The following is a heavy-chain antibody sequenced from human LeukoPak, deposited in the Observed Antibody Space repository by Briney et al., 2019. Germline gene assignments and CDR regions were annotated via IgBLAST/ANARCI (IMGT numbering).Heavy chain of an antibody. J-gene: IGHJ4*02. CDR1: GFTFSSYS. D-gene: IGHD3-3*01. CDR2: ISSSSSYI. Sequence: GGSLRLSCAASGFTFSSYSMDWVRQAPGKGLEWVSSISSSSSYIYYADSVKGRFTISRDNAKNSLYLQMNSLRAEDTALYYCASISVEWFYSVDNWGQGTLVTVSS. CDR3: ASISVEWFYSVDN. V-gene: IGHV3-21*04.